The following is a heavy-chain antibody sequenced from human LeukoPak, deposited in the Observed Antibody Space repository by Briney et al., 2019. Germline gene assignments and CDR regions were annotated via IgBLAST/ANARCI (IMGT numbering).Heavy chain of an antibody. V-gene: IGHV1-18*01. CDR2: ISAYKGNT. CDR3: AREYCSSTSCYGVDY. Sequence: ASVKVSCKPSGYTLSSYGISWVREAPGQGLGWMGGISAYKGNTNHAQKFQGRVTMTTDTSTSTAYMELRSLRSDDTAVYYCAREYCSSTSCYGVDYWGQGTLVTVSS. J-gene: IGHJ4*02. D-gene: IGHD2-2*01. CDR1: GYTLSSYG.